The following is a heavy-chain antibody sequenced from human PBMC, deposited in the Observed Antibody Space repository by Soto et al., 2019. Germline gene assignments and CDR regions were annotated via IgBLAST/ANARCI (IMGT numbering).Heavy chain of an antibody. CDR3: ARRIQLRSSSPGMDV. CDR1: GFTFSSYG. CDR2: IWYDGSNK. Sequence: XGSLRLSCAASGFTFSSYGMHWVRQAPGKGLEWVAVIWYDGSNKYYADSVKGRFTISRDNSKNTLYLQMNSLRAEDTAVYYCARRIQLRSSSPGMDVWGQGTTVTVSS. D-gene: IGHD5-18*01. J-gene: IGHJ6*02. V-gene: IGHV3-33*01.